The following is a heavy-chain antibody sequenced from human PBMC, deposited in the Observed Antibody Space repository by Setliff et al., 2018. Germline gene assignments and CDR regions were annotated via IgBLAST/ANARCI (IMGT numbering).Heavy chain of an antibody. J-gene: IGHJ6*03. Sequence: RASVKVSCKASGYTFITYGVNWVRQAPGQGLEWMGWIIPNFGTTSYAQKFQGRVTVITDEFTGTAYMELSSLRTEDTAVYYCAREGVDSRSSTDYRYYMDVWGKGTTVTVSS. CDR2: IIPNFGTT. CDR1: GYTFITYG. V-gene: IGHV1-69*05. D-gene: IGHD3-22*01. CDR3: AREGVDSRSSTDYRYYMDV.